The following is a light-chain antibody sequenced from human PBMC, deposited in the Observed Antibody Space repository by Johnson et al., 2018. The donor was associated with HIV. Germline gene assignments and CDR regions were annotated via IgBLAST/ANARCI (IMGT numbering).Light chain of an antibody. J-gene: IGLJ1*01. CDR3: GTWDSSLSAYV. Sequence: QSVLTQPPSVSAAPGQKVTISCSGSSSNIGNNYVSWYQQLPGTAPKLLIYENNKRPSGIPDRFSGSKSGTSATLGITGLQNGDEADYYCGTWDSSLSAYVFAPGTKVTVL. V-gene: IGLV1-51*02. CDR2: ENN. CDR1: SSNIGNNY.